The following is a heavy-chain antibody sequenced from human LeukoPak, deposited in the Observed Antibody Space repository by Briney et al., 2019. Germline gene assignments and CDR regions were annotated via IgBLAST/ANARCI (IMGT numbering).Heavy chain of an antibody. CDR2: ISSSSSTI. CDR1: GFTFSSYS. D-gene: IGHD2-2*01. Sequence: PGGSLRLSCAASGFTFSSYSMNWVRQAPGKGLEWVSYISSSSSTIYYADSVKGRFNISRDNAKNSLYLRMNSLRAEDTAVYYCARASGDCSSASCRRPFDYWGQGTLVTVSS. J-gene: IGHJ4*02. V-gene: IGHV3-48*04. CDR3: ARASGDCSSASCRRPFDY.